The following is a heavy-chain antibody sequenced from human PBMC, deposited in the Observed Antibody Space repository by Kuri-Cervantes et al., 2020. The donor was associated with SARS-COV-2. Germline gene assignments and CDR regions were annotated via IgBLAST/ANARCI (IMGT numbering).Heavy chain of an antibody. Sequence: SCAVYGGSFSGYYWSWIRQHPGKGLEWIGYIYYSGSTYYNPSLKSRVTISVDTSKNQFSLKLSSVTAADTAVYYCARAPSFDPWGQGTLVTVSS. CDR2: IYYSGST. V-gene: IGHV4-30-4*08. J-gene: IGHJ5*02. CDR1: GGSFSGYY. CDR3: ARAPSFDP.